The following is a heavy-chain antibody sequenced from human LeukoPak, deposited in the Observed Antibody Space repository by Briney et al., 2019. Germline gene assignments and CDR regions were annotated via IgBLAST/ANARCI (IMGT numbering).Heavy chain of an antibody. CDR1: GFTFSSYG. D-gene: IGHD6-19*01. Sequence: PGGALRLSCAASGFTFSSYGMHWVRQAPGKGLEWVAVIWYDGSNKYYADSVKGRFTISRDNSQNTLYLQMNSLRAEDTAVYYCARAGRVAGPWTDDYYYYGMDVWGQGTTVTVSS. CDR3: ARAGRVAGPWTDDYYYYGMDV. V-gene: IGHV3-33*01. J-gene: IGHJ6*02. CDR2: IWYDGSNK.